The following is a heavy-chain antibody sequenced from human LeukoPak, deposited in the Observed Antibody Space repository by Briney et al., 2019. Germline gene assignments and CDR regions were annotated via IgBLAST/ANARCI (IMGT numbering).Heavy chain of an antibody. D-gene: IGHD3-3*01. V-gene: IGHV4-34*01. CDR1: GGSFSGYY. J-gene: IGHJ6*02. Sequence: SETLSLTCAVYGGSFSGYYWSWIRQPPGKGLEWIGEINHSGSTNYNPSLKSRVTTSVDTSKNQFSLKLSSVTAADTAVYYCARPETYYDFWSGNYYGMDVWGQGTTVTVSS. CDR2: INHSGST. CDR3: ARPETYYDFWSGNYYGMDV.